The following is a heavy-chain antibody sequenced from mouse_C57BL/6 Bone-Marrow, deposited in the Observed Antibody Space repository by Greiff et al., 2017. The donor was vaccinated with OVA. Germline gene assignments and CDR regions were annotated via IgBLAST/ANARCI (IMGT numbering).Heavy chain of an antibody. D-gene: IGHD5-1-1*01. J-gene: IGHJ3*01. CDR1: GFNIKDYY. CDR3: ARDTRGDWFAY. CDR2: IDPEDGDT. V-gene: IGHV14-2*01. Sequence: EVKLMESGAELVKPGASVKLSCTASGFNIKDYYMHWVKQRTEQGLEWIGWIDPEDGDTKYAPKFQGKATITADTSSTTSYLQLSRLTSRDTDVYSSARDTRGDWFAYWCQGTLVTVSA.